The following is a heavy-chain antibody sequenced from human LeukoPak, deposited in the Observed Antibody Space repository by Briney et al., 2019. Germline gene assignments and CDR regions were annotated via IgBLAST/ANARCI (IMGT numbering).Heavy chain of an antibody. D-gene: IGHD1-26*01. CDR2: IYYSGST. CDR1: GGSISSGGYS. V-gene: IGHV4-30-4*07. Sequence: PSQTLSLTCAVSGGSISSGGYSWSWIRQPPGKGLEWIGYIYYSGSTYYNPSLKSRVTISVDTSKNQFSLKLSSVTAADTAVYYCARSGLDVFLYYYYMDVWGKGTTVTVSS. J-gene: IGHJ6*03. CDR3: ARSGLDVFLYYYYMDV.